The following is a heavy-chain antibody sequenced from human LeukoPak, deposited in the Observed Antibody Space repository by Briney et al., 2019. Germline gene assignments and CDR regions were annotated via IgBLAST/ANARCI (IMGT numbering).Heavy chain of an antibody. V-gene: IGHV1-46*01. J-gene: IGHJ5*02. CDR1: GYTFTSYY. Sequence: ASVKVSCKASGYTFTSYYMHWVRQAPGQGLEWMGIINPSGGSTSYAQKFQGRVTMTRDTSTSTVYMELSSLRSEDTAVYYCARAFLRYQLLSSDLDPWGQGTLVTVSS. D-gene: IGHD2-2*01. CDR2: INPSGGST. CDR3: ARAFLRYQLLSSDLDP.